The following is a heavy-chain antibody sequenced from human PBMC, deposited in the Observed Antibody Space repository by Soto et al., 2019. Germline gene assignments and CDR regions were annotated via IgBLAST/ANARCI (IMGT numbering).Heavy chain of an antibody. Sequence: VASVKVSCKASGGTFSSIAITWVRQAPGQGPEWMGGTIPILGTANYAQKFQGRVTIIADETTNTASLELTSLRSEDTAVYYCARGHALDIWGQGTTVTVSS. CDR2: TIPILGTA. CDR1: GGTFSSIA. V-gene: IGHV1-69*13. J-gene: IGHJ6*02. CDR3: ARGHALDI.